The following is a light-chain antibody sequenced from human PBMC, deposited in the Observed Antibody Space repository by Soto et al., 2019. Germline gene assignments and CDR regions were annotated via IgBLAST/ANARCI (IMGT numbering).Light chain of an antibody. CDR3: QSYDSSLSGRVV. Sequence: QSVLTQPLSVSGAPGQRVTISCTGGSSSIGAGYDVHWYQHLPGTAPKLLIYGDSNRPSGVPDRFSGSKSGTSASLAITGLQAEDEGDYYCQSYDSSLSGRVVFGGGTKVTVL. J-gene: IGLJ2*01. V-gene: IGLV1-40*01. CDR2: GDS. CDR1: SSSIGAGYD.